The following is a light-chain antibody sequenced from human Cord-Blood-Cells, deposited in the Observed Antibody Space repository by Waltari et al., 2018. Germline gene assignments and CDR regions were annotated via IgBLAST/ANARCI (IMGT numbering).Light chain of an antibody. CDR2: GKN. J-gene: IGLJ2*01. V-gene: IGLV3-19*01. CDR3: NSRDSSGNPV. CDR1: SLRSYY. Sequence: SSELTQDPAVSVALGQTVRITCQGDSLRSYYASWYQQKPGQAPVLVIYGKNNRPSGIPDRFSCSSSGNTASLTITGGQAEDEADYYCNSRDSSGNPVFGGGTKLTVL.